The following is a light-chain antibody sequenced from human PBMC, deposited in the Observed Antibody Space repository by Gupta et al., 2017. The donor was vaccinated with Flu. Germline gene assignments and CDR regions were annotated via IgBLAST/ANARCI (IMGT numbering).Light chain of an antibody. CDR2: SDN. CDR1: SSNIGSNT. V-gene: IGLV1-44*01. Sequence: VTRSCSGSSSNIGSNTVSWYQQLPRTAPKVLSYSDNQRPSGVPDRFSGSKSDTSASLAISGLQAEDEAYYYCASGDDSLNGGVFGGGTKLTVL. CDR3: ASGDDSLNGGV. J-gene: IGLJ3*02.